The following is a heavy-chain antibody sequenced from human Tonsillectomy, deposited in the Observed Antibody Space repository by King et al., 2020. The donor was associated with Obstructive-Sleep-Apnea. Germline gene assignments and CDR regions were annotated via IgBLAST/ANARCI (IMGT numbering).Heavy chain of an antibody. J-gene: IGHJ5*02. D-gene: IGHD3-9*01. V-gene: IGHV3-66*01. CDR3: ARGHYDILTGYYSSP. CDR1: GFTVSSNY. CDR2: IYSGGTT. Sequence: VQLVESGGGLVQPGGSLRLSCVASGFTVSSNYMSWVRQAPGKGLEWLPVIYSGGTTYYADSVKGRFTISRDNSKNTLFLQMNSLRVEDTAVYYCARGHYDILTGYYSSPWGQGTLVTVSS.